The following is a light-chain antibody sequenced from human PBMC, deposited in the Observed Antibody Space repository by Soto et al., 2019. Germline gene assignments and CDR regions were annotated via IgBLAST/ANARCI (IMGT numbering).Light chain of an antibody. CDR1: QSISTW. Sequence: DIQMTQSPSTLSASVGDRVSITCRASQSISTWLAWYQQKPGKAPIVVIYKASTLESGVPPRFSGSGSGTDFTLTITSLQPDDIATYYCQQYNNYPWTFGQGTKVEIK. V-gene: IGKV1-5*03. J-gene: IGKJ1*01. CDR2: KAS. CDR3: QQYNNYPWT.